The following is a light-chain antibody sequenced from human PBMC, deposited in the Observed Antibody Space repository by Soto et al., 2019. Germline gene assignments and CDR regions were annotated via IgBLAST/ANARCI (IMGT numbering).Light chain of an antibody. CDR2: GAS. V-gene: IGKV3-20*01. J-gene: IGKJ3*01. CDR3: QQYDRIPQFT. CDR1: QTISNSY. Sequence: ELVLTQSPGTLPLSPGERATLSCRASQTISNSYLAWYQQKPGQAPRLLIYGASSRAIGIPDRFSGSGSGTDVSLTSTRLEPEDFAMYYGQQYDRIPQFTFGPGTKVDIK.